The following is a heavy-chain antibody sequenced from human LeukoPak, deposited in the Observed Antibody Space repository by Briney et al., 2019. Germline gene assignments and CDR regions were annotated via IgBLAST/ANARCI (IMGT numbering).Heavy chain of an antibody. V-gene: IGHV3-23*01. CDR3: AKASTNAYFVYEH. Sequence: PGGSLRLSCAASGFTFSSYAMSWVRQAPGKGLEWVSAISGSGGSTYYADSVKGRFTISRDNSKNALYLQMNSLRAEDTAVYYCAKASTNAYFVYEHWGQGTLVTVSS. CDR1: GFTFSSYA. J-gene: IGHJ4*02. D-gene: IGHD2-8*01. CDR2: ISGSGGST.